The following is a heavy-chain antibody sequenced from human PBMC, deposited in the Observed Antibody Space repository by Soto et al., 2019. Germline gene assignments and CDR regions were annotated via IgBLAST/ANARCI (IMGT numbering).Heavy chain of an antibody. CDR1: GFTFSSYA. CDR3: ARDGIKKIDNYYYYYMDV. V-gene: IGHV3-64*01. D-gene: IGHD2-15*01. J-gene: IGHJ6*03. CDR2: ISSNGGST. Sequence: EVQLVESGGGLVQPGGSLRLSCAASGFTFSSYAMHWVRQAPGKGLEYVSAISSNGGSTYYANSVKGRFTISRDNSKNTLYLQMGSLRAEDMAVYYCARDGIKKIDNYYYYYMDVWGKGTTVTVSS.